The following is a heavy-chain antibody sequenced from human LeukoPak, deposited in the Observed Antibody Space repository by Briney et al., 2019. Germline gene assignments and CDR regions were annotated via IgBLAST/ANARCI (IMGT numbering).Heavy chain of an antibody. Sequence: GGSLRLSCAASGFTFDDYAMHWVRQAPGKGLEWVSGISWNSGSIGYADSVKGRFTISRDNAKNSLYLQMNSLRAEDTALYYCAKDRFLGGRLSAFDIWGQGTMVTVSS. J-gene: IGHJ3*02. CDR3: AKDRFLGGRLSAFDI. D-gene: IGHD3-3*01. V-gene: IGHV3-9*01. CDR1: GFTFDDYA. CDR2: ISWNSGSI.